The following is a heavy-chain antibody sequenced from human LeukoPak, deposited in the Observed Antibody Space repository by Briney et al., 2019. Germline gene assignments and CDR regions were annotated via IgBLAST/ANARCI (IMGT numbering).Heavy chain of an antibody. V-gene: IGHV3-48*01. CDR3: AKGGPYYYGSGSYEGFDY. CDR2: ISSSLSVI. J-gene: IGHJ4*02. D-gene: IGHD3-10*01. CDR1: GFTFSSYS. Sequence: HPGGSLRLSCAASGFTFSSYSMNWVRQAPGEGPEWVSYISSSLSVIYYADSVKGRFTISRDNSKNTLYLQMNSLRAEDTAVYYCAKGGPYYYGSGSYEGFDYWGQGTLVTVSS.